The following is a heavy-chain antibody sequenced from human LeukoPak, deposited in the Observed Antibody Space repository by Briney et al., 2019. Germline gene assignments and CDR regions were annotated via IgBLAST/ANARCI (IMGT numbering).Heavy chain of an antibody. V-gene: IGHV3-33*01. CDR1: GFTFSSYG. J-gene: IGHJ6*02. CDR2: IWYDGSNK. Sequence: GRSLRLSCAASGFTFSSYGMHWVRQTPGKGLEWVAVIWYDGSNKYYADSVKGRSTISRDNSKNTLYLQMNSLRAEDTAVYYCARDLVVVPAEPNYGMDVWGQGTTVTVSS. D-gene: IGHD2-2*01. CDR3: ARDLVVVPAEPNYGMDV.